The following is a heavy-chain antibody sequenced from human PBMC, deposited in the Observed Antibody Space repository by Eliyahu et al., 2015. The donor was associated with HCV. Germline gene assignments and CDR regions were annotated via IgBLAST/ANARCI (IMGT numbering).Heavy chain of an antibody. D-gene: IGHD6-19*01. Sequence: QVQLQESGPGLVKPSETLSLTCTVSGGSISTYYWSWIRQPPGKGLEWIGDIHYSGSTNHNPSLKSRVTISVDTSKNQFSLKLSSVTAADTAVYYCASGGGGIAVSGTGGWFDPWGQGTLVTVSS. J-gene: IGHJ5*02. V-gene: IGHV4-59*01. CDR2: IHYSGST. CDR1: GGSISTYY. CDR3: ASGGGGIAVSGTGGWFDP.